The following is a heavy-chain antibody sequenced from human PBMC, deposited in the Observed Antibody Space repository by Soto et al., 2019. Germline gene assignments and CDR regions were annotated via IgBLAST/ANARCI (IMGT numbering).Heavy chain of an antibody. CDR2: IKQDGSEK. D-gene: IGHD4-17*01. CDR3: ARGGTVTIPYYYYYMDV. CDR1: GFTFSSYW. V-gene: IGHV3-7*01. J-gene: IGHJ6*03. Sequence: GGSLRLSCAASGFTFSSYWMSWVRQAPGKGLEWVANIKQDGSEKYYVDSVKGRFTISRDNAKNSLYLQMNSLRAEDTAVYYCARGGTVTIPYYYYYMDVWGKGTTVTVSS.